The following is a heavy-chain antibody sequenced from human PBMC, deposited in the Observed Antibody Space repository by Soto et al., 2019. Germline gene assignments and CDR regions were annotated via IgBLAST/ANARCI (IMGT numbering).Heavy chain of an antibody. Sequence: GGSLRLSCAASGFIFAKYGMHWVRQAPGKGLEWVALITYEGSSKYYADAVKGRFTISRDNVENMVSLQLDGLRGEDTAVYYCAKARGANNWANYYGLDVWGQGTTVTVSS. D-gene: IGHD1-1*01. J-gene: IGHJ6*02. V-gene: IGHV3-30*18. CDR3: AKARGANNWANYYGLDV. CDR2: ITYEGSSK. CDR1: GFIFAKYG.